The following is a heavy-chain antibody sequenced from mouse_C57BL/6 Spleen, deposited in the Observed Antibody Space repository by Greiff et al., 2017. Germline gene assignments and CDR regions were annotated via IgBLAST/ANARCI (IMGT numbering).Heavy chain of an antibody. J-gene: IGHJ4*01. D-gene: IGHD1-1*01. CDR3: ASDDYGRLYAMYY. CDR1: GFTFSDYY. CDR2: INYDRSST. Sequence: EVKLMESEGGLVQPGSSMKLSCTASGFTFSDYYMAWVRQVPEKGLEWVANINYDRSSTYYLDSLKSRFIISRDNAKNILYLQMSSLNSENTATYYCASDDYGRLYAMYYWGQGTSVTVSS. V-gene: IGHV5-16*01.